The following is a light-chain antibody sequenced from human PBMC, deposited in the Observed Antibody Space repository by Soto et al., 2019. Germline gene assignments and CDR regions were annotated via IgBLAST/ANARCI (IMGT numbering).Light chain of an antibody. J-gene: IGKJ4*01. CDR1: QSVSSY. V-gene: IGKV3-11*01. CDR3: QQRSNWPPLT. Sequence: EIVLTQSPATLSLSPGERATLSCRASQSVSSYLAWYQQKPGQAPRLLIYDASNRATGIPARFSGSGSGTDFTLTISRLEPEDFAVYYCQQRSNWPPLTFCGGTKVEIK. CDR2: DAS.